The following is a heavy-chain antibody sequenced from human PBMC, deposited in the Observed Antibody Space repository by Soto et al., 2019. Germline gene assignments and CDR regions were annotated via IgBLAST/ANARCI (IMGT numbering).Heavy chain of an antibody. V-gene: IGHV3-30-3*01. J-gene: IGHJ6*02. CDR2: ISYDGSNK. CDR1: GFTFSSYA. D-gene: IGHD5-12*01. CDR3: ARDIYEMAPHYGMDV. Sequence: HPGGSLRLSCAASGFTFSSYAMHWVRQAPGKGLEWVAVISYDGSNKYYADSVKGRFTISRDNSKNTLYLQMNSLRAEDTAVYYCARDIYEMAPHYGMDVWGQGTTVTVSS.